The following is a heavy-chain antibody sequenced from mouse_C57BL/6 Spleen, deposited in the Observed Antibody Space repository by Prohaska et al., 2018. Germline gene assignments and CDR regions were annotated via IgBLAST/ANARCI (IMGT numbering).Heavy chain of an antibody. Sequence: QVQLQQSGPELVQPGASVKLSCKSSGYTFTTYDLNWVKQRPGQGLEWIGWIYPRDGSTKYNEKFKGKATLTVDTSSSTAYMELHSLTSEDSAVYFCARSFYYDYDGAWFAYWGQGTLVTVSA. CDR3: ARSFYYDYDGAWFAY. CDR1: GYTFTTYD. J-gene: IGHJ3*01. D-gene: IGHD2-4*01. V-gene: IGHV1-85*01. CDR2: IYPRDGST.